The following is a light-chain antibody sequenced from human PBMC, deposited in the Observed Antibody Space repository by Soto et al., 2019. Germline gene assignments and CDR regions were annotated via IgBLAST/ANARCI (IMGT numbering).Light chain of an antibody. CDR3: SSYTISSTLFYV. Sequence: QSALTQPASVSGSPGQSITISCTGTSSDVGAYDYVSWYQQHPGKAPKLMIYEVRNRPSGVSSRFSGSKSGNTASLTISGLQAEDEADYYCSSYTISSTLFYVFGTGTKLTVL. V-gene: IGLV2-14*01. J-gene: IGLJ1*01. CDR1: SSDVGAYDY. CDR2: EVR.